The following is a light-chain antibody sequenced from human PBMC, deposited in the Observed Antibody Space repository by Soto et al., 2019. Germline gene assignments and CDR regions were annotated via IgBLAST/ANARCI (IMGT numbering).Light chain of an antibody. CDR1: QSISIL. Sequence: DIHLTQSPSTLSASVGDRVTITCRASQSISILLAWYQQKPGKAPNLLIYATSTLETGVSSRFSGSGSGTEFTLTISSLQPDDSATYYCQHYNAFSWTFGQVTKVEIK. CDR3: QHYNAFSWT. V-gene: IGKV1-5*03. CDR2: ATS. J-gene: IGKJ1*01.